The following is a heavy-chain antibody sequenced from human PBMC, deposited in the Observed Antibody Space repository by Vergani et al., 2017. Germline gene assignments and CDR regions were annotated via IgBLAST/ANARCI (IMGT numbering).Heavy chain of an antibody. Sequence: QVQLVESGGGVVQPGRSLRLSCAASGFTFSSYAMHWVRQAPGKGLEWVAVISYDGSNKYYADSVKGRFTISRDNSKNTLYLQMNSLRAEDTAVYYCAGDPTVLLLFGELPPHFDYWGQGTLVTVSS. J-gene: IGHJ4*02. CDR3: AGDPTVLLLFGELPPHFDY. D-gene: IGHD3-10*01. V-gene: IGHV3-30-3*01. CDR2: ISYDGSNK. CDR1: GFTFSSYA.